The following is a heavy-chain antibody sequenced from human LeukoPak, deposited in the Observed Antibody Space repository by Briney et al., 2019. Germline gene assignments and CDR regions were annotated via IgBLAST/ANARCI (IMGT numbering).Heavy chain of an antibody. V-gene: IGHV4-34*01. J-gene: IGHJ5*02. CDR2: INHSGST. CDR3: ARAYCSSTSCCNLRWFDP. D-gene: IGHD2-2*01. Sequence: SETLSLTCAVYGGSFSGYYWSWIRQPPGKGLEWIGEINHSGSTNYNPSLKSRVTISVDTSKNQFSLKLSSVTAADTAVYYCARAYCSSTSCCNLRWFDPWGQGTLVTVSS. CDR1: GGSFSGYY.